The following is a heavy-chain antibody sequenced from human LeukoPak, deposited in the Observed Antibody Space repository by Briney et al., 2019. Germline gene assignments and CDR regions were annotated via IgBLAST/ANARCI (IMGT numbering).Heavy chain of an antibody. CDR3: ARDESWVTVRGVIIPNNNWFDP. D-gene: IGHD3-10*01. Sequence: PGGSLRLSCAASGFTFSSYWMSWVRQAPGKGLEWVANIKQDGREQYFVASGKGRFTISRDNAKNSLYLRMNSLRAEDTAVYYCARDESWVTVRGVIIPNNNWFDPWGQGTLVTVSS. CDR2: IKQDGREQ. CDR1: GFTFSSYW. V-gene: IGHV3-7*01. J-gene: IGHJ5*02.